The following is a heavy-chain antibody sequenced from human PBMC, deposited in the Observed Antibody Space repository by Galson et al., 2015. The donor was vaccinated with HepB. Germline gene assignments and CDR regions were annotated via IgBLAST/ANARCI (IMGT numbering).Heavy chain of an antibody. J-gene: IGHJ6*02. CDR1: GYSFTDYY. V-gene: IGHV1-2*02. CDR3: ARGRLTIFAVGTDVRDDYYRMDV. D-gene: IGHD3-3*01. Sequence: SVNVSCKASGYSFTDYYMHWVRQAPGQGLEWMGWINPNSGDTYYAQMFQGRVTTTRDKSISTAYMELTSLRSDDTAVHYRARGRLTIFAVGTDVRDDYYRMDVWGQGTTGTVSS. CDR2: INPNSGDT.